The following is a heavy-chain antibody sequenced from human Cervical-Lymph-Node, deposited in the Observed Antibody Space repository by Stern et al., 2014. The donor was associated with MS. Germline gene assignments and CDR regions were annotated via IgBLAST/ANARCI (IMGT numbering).Heavy chain of an antibody. CDR1: GYTFIDYY. V-gene: IGHV1-46*03. CDR2: INLSDGAT. CDR3: AREGADNDSFDV. Sequence: QLVQSGAEVKKPGASVTVSCRTSGYTFIDYYIHWVRQAPGQGLEWMGIINLSDGATTYAEKFQGRVTMTRDTSTNTAYMQLGSLTSEDTAVFFCAREGADNDSFDVWGQGTMVTVSS. D-gene: IGHD1-26*01. J-gene: IGHJ3*01.